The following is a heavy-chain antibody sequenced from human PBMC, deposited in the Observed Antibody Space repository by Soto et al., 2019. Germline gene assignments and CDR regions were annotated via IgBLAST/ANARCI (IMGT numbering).Heavy chain of an antibody. V-gene: IGHV3-23*01. CDR3: AKGYDYGSGSDNWFDP. CDR1: GFTFSSYA. CDR2: ISGSGGST. Sequence: GGSLRLSCAASGFTFSSYAMSWVRQAPGKGLEWVSAISGSGGSTYYADSVKGRFTISRDNSKNTLYLQMNSLRAEDTAVYYCAKGYDYGSGSDNWFDPWGQGTLVTVSS. J-gene: IGHJ5*02. D-gene: IGHD3-10*01.